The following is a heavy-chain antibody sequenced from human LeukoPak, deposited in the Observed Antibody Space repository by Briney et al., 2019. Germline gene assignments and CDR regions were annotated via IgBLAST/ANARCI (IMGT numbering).Heavy chain of an antibody. D-gene: IGHD3-16*01. J-gene: IGHJ4*02. V-gene: IGHV3-23*01. Sequence: GGSLRLACAASGFRFSSYAMSWVRQAPGKGLEWVSAISGSGVSTYYADSVKGRFTVSRDNSKNTLYLQMNSLRAEDTAVYYCAKGPGYVYVSYFDYWGQGTLVTVSS. CDR1: GFRFSSYA. CDR3: AKGPGYVYVSYFDY. CDR2: ISGSGVST.